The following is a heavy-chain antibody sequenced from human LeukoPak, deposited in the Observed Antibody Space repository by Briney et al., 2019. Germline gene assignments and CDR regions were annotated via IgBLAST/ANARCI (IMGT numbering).Heavy chain of an antibody. Sequence: GESLRISCKGSGYSFSTYWISWVRQMPGKGLEWMGRIDPSDSFTNYSPSFQGHVTISADKSISTAYPQWSSLKASDTAIYYCARHRDYYDMSGHDYWGQGVLVTVSS. CDR3: ARHRDYYDMSGHDY. CDR1: GYSFSTYW. D-gene: IGHD3-22*01. V-gene: IGHV5-10-1*01. CDR2: IDPSDSFT. J-gene: IGHJ4*02.